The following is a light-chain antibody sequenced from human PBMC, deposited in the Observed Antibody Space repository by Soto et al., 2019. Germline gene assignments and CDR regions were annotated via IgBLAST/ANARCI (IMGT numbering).Light chain of an antibody. Sequence: SYVLTQPPSVAVAPGTTASITCEGNNIGSKSVHWYQKKSGQAPVLVIHSDNDRPSGIPDRFSGSNSGNTATLTINRVEAGDEADYYCHVWDSITDHVVFGGGPKVTVL. V-gene: IGLV3-21*04. CDR3: HVWDSITDHVV. CDR2: SDN. CDR1: NIGSKS. J-gene: IGLJ2*01.